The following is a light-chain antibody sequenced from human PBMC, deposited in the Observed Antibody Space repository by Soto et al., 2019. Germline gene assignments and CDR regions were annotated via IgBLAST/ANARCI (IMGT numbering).Light chain of an antibody. V-gene: IGLV2-14*01. J-gene: IGLJ1*01. Sequence: SALTQPASVSGSPGQSITISCTGTSSDVGGYNYVSWYQQHPGKAPKLMIYEVSNRPSGVSNRFSGSKSGNTASLTISGLQAEDAADYYCSSYTSSSLYVFGTGTKLTVL. CDR3: SSYTSSSLYV. CDR2: EVS. CDR1: SSDVGGYNY.